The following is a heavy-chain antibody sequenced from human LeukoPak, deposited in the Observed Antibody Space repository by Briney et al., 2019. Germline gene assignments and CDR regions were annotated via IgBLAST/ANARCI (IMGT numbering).Heavy chain of an antibody. CDR2: IYTSGST. V-gene: IGHV4-61*02. J-gene: IGHJ3*02. CDR1: GGSISSGSYY. Sequence: PSETLSLTCTVSGGSISSGSYYWSCIRQPAGKGLEWIGRIYTSGSTNYNPSLKSRVTISVDTSKNQFSLKLSSVTAADTAMYYCARRPSVAAFDIWGQGTMVTVSS. CDR3: ARRPSVAAFDI.